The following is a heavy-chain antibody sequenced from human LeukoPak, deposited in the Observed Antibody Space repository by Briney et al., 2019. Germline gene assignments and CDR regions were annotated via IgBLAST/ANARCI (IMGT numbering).Heavy chain of an antibody. J-gene: IGHJ4*02. CDR2: IYPGDSDT. Sequence: GESLKISCKGSGYSFTSYWIGWVRQMPGKGLEWMGIIYPGDSDTRYSPSFQGQVTISADKSISTAYMELSRLRSDDTAVYYCASWLRSDFDYWGQGTLVTVSS. V-gene: IGHV5-51*01. CDR1: GYSFTSYW. CDR3: ASWLRSDFDY. D-gene: IGHD5-12*01.